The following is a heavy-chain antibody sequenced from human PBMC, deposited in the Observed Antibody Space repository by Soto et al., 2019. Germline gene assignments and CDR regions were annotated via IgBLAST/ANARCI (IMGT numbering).Heavy chain of an antibody. CDR1: GFSLSTSGVG. V-gene: IGHV2-5*02. D-gene: IGHD3-10*01. Sequence: QITLKESGPTLVKPTQTLMLTCTFSGFSLSTSGVGVGWIRQPPGKALEWLALIYWDDDKRYSPTLKSRLTMTHGTSKNQVVLPITTMDPLDTASNYCAHISEYDYGSGRWYFHLCGRGTLVPVSS. CDR3: AHISEYDYGSGRWYFHL. J-gene: IGHJ2*01. CDR2: IYWDDDK.